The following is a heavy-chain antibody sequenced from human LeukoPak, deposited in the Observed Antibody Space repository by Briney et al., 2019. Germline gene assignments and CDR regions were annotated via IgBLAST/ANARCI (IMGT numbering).Heavy chain of an antibody. Sequence: GGSLRLSCAASGFTFSNAWMSWVRQAPGKGLEWVGRIKSKTDGGTTDYAAPVKGRFTISRDDSKNTLYLQMNSLKTEDTAVYYCTTDPYYYDSSGYSRAFDIWGQGTMVTVSS. CDR3: TTDPYYYDSSGYSRAFDI. V-gene: IGHV3-15*01. J-gene: IGHJ3*02. CDR2: IKSKTDGGTT. CDR1: GFTFSNAW. D-gene: IGHD3-22*01.